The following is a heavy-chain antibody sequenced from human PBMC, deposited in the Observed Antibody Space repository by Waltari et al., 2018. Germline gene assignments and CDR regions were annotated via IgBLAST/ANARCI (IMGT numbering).Heavy chain of an antibody. D-gene: IGHD5-12*01. V-gene: IGHV1-3*01. J-gene: IGHJ4*02. Sequence: QVQLVQSGAEVKKPGASVKVSCKASGYTFTSYAMHWVRQAPGQRLEWMGWINAGNGNTKYSQKFQGRVTITRDTSASTAYMELSSLRSEDTAVYYCARDRDIVATTYYDYWGQGTLVTVSS. CDR2: INAGNGNT. CDR3: ARDRDIVATTYYDY. CDR1: GYTFTSYA.